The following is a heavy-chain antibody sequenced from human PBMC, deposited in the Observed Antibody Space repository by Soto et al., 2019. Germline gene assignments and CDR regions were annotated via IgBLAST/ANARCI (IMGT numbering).Heavy chain of an antibody. J-gene: IGHJ5*02. D-gene: IGHD2-2*02. CDR2: IYTSGST. V-gene: IGHV4-4*07. Sequence: LSLTCTVSGASISSYFWSWIRQPAGKGLEWIGRIYTSGSTDYNPSLESRVTMSVDTSKKQVSLKLTSVTAADTAVYYCARERGEYCSGTSCYRGTFNWFDPWGQGTLVTVSS. CDR1: GASISSYF. CDR3: ARERGEYCSGTSCYRGTFNWFDP.